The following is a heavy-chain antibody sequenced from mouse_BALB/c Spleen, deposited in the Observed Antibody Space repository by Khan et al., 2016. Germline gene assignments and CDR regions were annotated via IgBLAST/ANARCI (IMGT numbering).Heavy chain of an antibody. Sequence: VQLKQSGPGLVKPSQSLSLTCTVTGYSITSDYAWNWIRQFPGNKLEWMGYISYSGSTSYNPSLKSRISITRDTSKNQFFLLLNSVTPEDTSTYDCARGGNWGVWYFDVWGAGTTVTVSS. J-gene: IGHJ1*01. CDR2: ISYSGST. D-gene: IGHD4-1*01. CDR3: ARGGNWGVWYFDV. V-gene: IGHV3-2*02. CDR1: GYSITSDYA.